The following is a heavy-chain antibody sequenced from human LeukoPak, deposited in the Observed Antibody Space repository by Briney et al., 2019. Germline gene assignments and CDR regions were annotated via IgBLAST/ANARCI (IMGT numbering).Heavy chain of an antibody. J-gene: IGHJ4*02. Sequence: SETLSLTCTLSGGSISTYYWSWVRQPPGKGLEWIGYIYYTGSTDYNPSLKSRVTMSVDKSKNQFSLNLSSVTAADTAVYYCARASSGSYSRYFDYWGQGTLVTVSS. CDR3: ARASSGSYSRYFDY. D-gene: IGHD1-26*01. CDR2: IYYTGST. CDR1: GGSISTYY. V-gene: IGHV4-59*12.